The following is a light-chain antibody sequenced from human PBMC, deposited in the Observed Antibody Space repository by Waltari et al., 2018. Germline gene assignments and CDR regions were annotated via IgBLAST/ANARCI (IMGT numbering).Light chain of an antibody. CDR1: QRVSSY. CDR2: HAS. J-gene: IGKJ1*01. CDR3: HQYVESPAT. V-gene: IGKV3-20*01. Sequence: EIVLTQSPGTVSLSPGARATFPCWASQRVSSYLAWSQQKPGQAPRLLIYHASTRATGIPDRFSGSGSGTDFSLTISRLEPEDFAMYYCHQYVESPATFGQGTKVEIK.